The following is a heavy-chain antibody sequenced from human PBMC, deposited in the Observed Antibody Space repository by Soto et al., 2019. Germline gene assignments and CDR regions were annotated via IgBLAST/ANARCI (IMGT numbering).Heavy chain of an antibody. V-gene: IGHV1-18*01. CDR2: NSALNGKT. CDR3: AAATSIALGFRY. Sequence: QGYLVQYGAEVKRPGASVRVSCKTSGFTFNTSGFSWVRQAPGQGLEWMGWNSALNGKTFYAHNFQDRVIMTTDTASSTADMELRGLKSDDSAVYYCAAATSIALGFRYLGQGTLVTVSS. D-gene: IGHD1-26*01. CDR1: GFTFNTSG. J-gene: IGHJ4*02.